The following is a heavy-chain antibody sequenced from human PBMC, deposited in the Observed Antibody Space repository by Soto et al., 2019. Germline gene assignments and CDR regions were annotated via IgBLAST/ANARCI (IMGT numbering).Heavy chain of an antibody. Sequence: SETLSITCTFSCGSISSGGYYWSWIRQHPGKGLEWIGYIYYSGSTYYNPSLKSRVTISVDTSKNQFSLKLSSVTAADTAVYYCARVGYSSGYYRHFDYWGQGTLVTVSS. D-gene: IGHD3-22*01. CDR2: IYYSGST. V-gene: IGHV4-31*03. CDR1: CGSISSGGYY. CDR3: ARVGYSSGYYRHFDY. J-gene: IGHJ4*02.